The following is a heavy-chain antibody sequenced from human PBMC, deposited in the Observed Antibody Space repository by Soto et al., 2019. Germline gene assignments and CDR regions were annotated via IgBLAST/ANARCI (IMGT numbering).Heavy chain of an antibody. Sequence: SETLSLTCSVSGDSISNNKWWSWVRQPPGKGLEWIGEMHHSGSIHYNASPKSRATLSVDKSRNQFSLQLTSVTAADTALYFCAMHDNITRRSQYLDSWGQGTLVTVSS. J-gene: IGHJ4*02. D-gene: IGHD1-1*01. CDR1: GDSISNNKW. CDR3: AMHDNITRRSQYLDS. V-gene: IGHV4-4*02. CDR2: MHHSGSI.